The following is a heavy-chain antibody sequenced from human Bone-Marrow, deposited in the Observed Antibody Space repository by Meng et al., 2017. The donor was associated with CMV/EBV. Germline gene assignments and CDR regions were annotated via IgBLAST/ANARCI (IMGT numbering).Heavy chain of an antibody. J-gene: IGHJ4*02. V-gene: IGHV3-7*01. CDR2: IKQDGSEK. CDR1: GFTFSRYW. D-gene: IGHD2/OR15-2a*01. Sequence: GGSLRLSCAASGFTFSRYWMSWVRQAPGKGLEWVANIKQDGSEKYYVDSVKGRFTISRDNAKNSLYLQMNSLRAEDTAVYYCARDFFPAGYWGQGTLVTVSS. CDR3: ARDFFPAGY.